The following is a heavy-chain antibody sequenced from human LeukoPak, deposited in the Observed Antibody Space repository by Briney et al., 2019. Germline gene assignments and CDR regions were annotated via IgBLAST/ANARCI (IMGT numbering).Heavy chain of an antibody. CDR3: ARDWDEIQLWLRDAFDI. Sequence: ASVKVSCTASGYTFTSYDINWVRQATGQGLEWMGWMNPNSGNTGYAQKFQGRVTITRNTSISTAYMELSSLRSEDTAVYYCARDWDEIQLWLRDAFDIWGQGTMVTVSS. J-gene: IGHJ3*02. CDR2: MNPNSGNT. CDR1: GYTFTSYD. D-gene: IGHD5-18*01. V-gene: IGHV1-8*03.